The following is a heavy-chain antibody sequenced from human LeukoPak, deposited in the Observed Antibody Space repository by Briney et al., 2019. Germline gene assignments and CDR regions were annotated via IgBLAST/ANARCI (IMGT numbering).Heavy chain of an antibody. D-gene: IGHD3-22*01. Sequence: PGGSLRLSCAASGFTFSSSAMSWVRQAPGKGLEWVSYISSSSSTIYYADSVKGRFTISRDNAKNSLYLQLNSLRAEDTAVYYCARVLHKRNYDSSDYYGSWGQGTLVTVSS. CDR2: ISSSSSTI. CDR1: GFTFSSSA. V-gene: IGHV3-48*01. CDR3: ARVLHKRNYDSSDYYGS. J-gene: IGHJ5*02.